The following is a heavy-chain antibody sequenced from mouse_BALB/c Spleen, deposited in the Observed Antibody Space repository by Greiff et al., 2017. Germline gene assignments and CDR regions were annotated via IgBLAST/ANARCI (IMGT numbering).Heavy chain of an antibody. CDR1: GYTFTSYW. CDR2: IDPSDSYT. Sequence: VQLQQPGAELVKPGASVKLSCKASGYTFTSYWMHWVKQRPGQGLEWIGEIDPSDSYTNSNQKFKGKATLTVDKSSSTAYMQLSSLTSEDSAVYYCARGGNYDAMDYWGQGTSVTVSS. D-gene: IGHD2-1*01. J-gene: IGHJ4*01. V-gene: IGHV1-69*02. CDR3: ARGGNYDAMDY.